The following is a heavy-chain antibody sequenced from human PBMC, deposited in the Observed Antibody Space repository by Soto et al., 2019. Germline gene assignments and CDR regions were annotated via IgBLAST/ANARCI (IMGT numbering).Heavy chain of an antibody. V-gene: IGHV1-3*04. CDR1: GYTFTSYA. Sequence: ASVKVSCKASGYTFTSYAMHWVRQAPGQRLEWMGWINTGNGNTKYSQKFQGRVTITRDTSASTAYMELSSLRSEDTAVYYCASVRMYCRGDWCFNYLRHGTRVAV. D-gene: IGHD2-21*02. J-gene: IGHJ4*03. CDR3: ASVRMYCRGDWCFNY. CDR2: INTGNGNT.